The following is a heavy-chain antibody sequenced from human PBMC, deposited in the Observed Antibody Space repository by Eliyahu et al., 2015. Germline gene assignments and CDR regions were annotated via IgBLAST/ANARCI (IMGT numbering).Heavy chain of an antibody. Sequence: QVQLQQWGAGLLKPSETLSLTXAVYXXSFSGYYWXWIRQPPGKGLEWIGEXNHSGSTNYNPSLKSRVTISVDTSKNQFSLKLSSVTAADTAVYYCARASQWLAINFDYWGQGTLVTVSS. J-gene: IGHJ4*02. CDR1: XXSFSGYY. CDR3: ARASQWLAINFDY. V-gene: IGHV4-34*01. D-gene: IGHD6-19*01. CDR2: XNHSGST.